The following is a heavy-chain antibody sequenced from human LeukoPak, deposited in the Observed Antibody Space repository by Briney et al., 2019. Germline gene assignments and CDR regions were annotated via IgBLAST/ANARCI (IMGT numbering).Heavy chain of an antibody. Sequence: GSLRLSCAASAITFSTYAMSWVRQAPGKGLECVSVISGGAGSTYYADSVKGRFTISRDNSKNTLYLQMNSLKTEDTAVYYCTRDGSTNSPANWFDPWGRGTLVTVSS. CDR2: ISGGAGST. D-gene: IGHD2-2*01. CDR3: TRDGSTNSPANWFDP. J-gene: IGHJ5*02. V-gene: IGHV3-23*01. CDR1: AITFSTYA.